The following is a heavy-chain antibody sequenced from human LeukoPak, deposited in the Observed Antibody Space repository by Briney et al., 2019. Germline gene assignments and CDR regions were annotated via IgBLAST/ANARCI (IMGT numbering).Heavy chain of an antibody. CDR2: ISSSGGTI. J-gene: IGHJ4*02. Sequence: GGSLRLSCAASGFTFSSYEMNWVRQAPGKGLEWVSYISSSGGTIYYADSVKGRFTISRDNSKNTLYLQMNSLRAEDTAVYYCARGRRITMIVVNDYWGQGTLVTVSS. V-gene: IGHV3-48*03. CDR1: GFTFSSYE. D-gene: IGHD3-22*01. CDR3: ARGRRITMIVVNDY.